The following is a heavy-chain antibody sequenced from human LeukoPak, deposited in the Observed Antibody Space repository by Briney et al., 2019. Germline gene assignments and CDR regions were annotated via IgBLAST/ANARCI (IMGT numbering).Heavy chain of an antibody. CDR2: ISSSSSYI. Sequence: PGGSLRLSCAASGFTFSSYSMNWVRQAPGKGLEWASSISSSSSYIYYADSVKGRFTISRDNAKNSLYLQMNSLRAEDTAVYYCARVLGDDFWSGYYSSYYYYMDVWGKGTTVTVSS. J-gene: IGHJ6*03. CDR1: GFTFSSYS. V-gene: IGHV3-21*01. CDR3: ARVLGDDFWSGYYSSYYYYMDV. D-gene: IGHD3-3*01.